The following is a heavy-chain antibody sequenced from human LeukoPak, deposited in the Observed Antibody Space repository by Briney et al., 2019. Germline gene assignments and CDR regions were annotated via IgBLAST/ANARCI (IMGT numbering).Heavy chain of an antibody. J-gene: IGHJ4*02. CDR1: GYTFTSYG. CDR3: ARIDPFDFQFDY. Sequence: ASVKVSCKASGYTFTSYGISWVRQAPGQGLEWMGWISAYNGNTNYAHKLQGRVTMTTDTSTSTAYMELRSLRSDDTAVYYCARIDPFDFQFDYWGQGTLVTVSS. D-gene: IGHD3-9*01. V-gene: IGHV1-18*01. CDR2: ISAYNGNT.